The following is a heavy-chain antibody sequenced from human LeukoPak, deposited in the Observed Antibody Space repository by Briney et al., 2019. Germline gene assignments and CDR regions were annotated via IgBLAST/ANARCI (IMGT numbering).Heavy chain of an antibody. CDR1: GFPFSAYA. D-gene: IGHD4-17*01. V-gene: IGHV3-23*01. CDR3: GRDPNGDYIGAFEM. Sequence: GGSLRLSCIGSGFPFSAYAMTWVRQAPGKGLEWVSSIQGSGGIRGYADSVQGRFTISRDNSKNTLFLQMNSRRGEDTAVYYCGRDPNGDYIGAFEMWGPGTLVTVSS. J-gene: IGHJ3*02. CDR2: IQGSGGIR.